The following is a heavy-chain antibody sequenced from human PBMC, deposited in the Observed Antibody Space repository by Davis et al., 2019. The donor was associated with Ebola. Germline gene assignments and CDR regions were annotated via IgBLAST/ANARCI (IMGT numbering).Heavy chain of an antibody. CDR2: ISAYNGNT. J-gene: IGHJ5*02. Sequence: ASVKVSCKGSGYSFTSYGISWVRQAPGQGLEWMGWISAYNGNTNYAQKLQGRVTMTTDTSTSTAYMELRSLRSDDTAVYYCAREIAPNWFDPWGQGTLVTVSS. CDR3: AREIAPNWFDP. D-gene: IGHD2/OR15-2a*01. CDR1: GYSFTSYG. V-gene: IGHV1-18*04.